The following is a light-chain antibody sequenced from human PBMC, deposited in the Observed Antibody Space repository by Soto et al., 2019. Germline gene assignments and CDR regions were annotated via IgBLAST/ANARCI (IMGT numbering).Light chain of an antibody. CDR2: DAS. J-gene: IGKJ5*01. CDR3: QQYDNLLPIT. CDR1: QDISKN. V-gene: IGKV1-33*01. Sequence: IQMTQSPSSLSASVGARVTITCQASQDISKNLNWYQQKPGKAPKLLIYDASSLQTGDPSRFSGSGSATHFTFTISSLQPEDVATYYCQQYDNLLPITFGQGTRLEIK.